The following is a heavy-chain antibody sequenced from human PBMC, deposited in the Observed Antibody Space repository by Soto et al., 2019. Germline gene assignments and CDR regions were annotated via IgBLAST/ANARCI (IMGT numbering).Heavy chain of an antibody. CDR3: AGGSVIVVVPAAPYYMDV. CDR1: GGSISSYY. V-gene: IGHV4-59*01. CDR2: IYYSGST. D-gene: IGHD2-2*01. Sequence: QVQLQESGPGLVKPSETLSLTCTVSGGSISSYYWSWIRQPPGKGLEWIGYIYYSGSTNYNPSLLRLVITSVDTSMNQVSIKLSSVTAADTAVYYCAGGSVIVVVPAAPYYMDVWGKGTTVTVSS. J-gene: IGHJ6*03.